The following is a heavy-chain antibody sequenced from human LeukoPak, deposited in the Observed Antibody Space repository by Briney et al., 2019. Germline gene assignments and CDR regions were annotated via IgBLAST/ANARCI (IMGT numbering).Heavy chain of an antibody. D-gene: IGHD3/OR15-3a*01. CDR3: AARVPSSGFFDC. V-gene: IGHV4-61*02. Sequence: SETLSLTCTVSGGSITNLDYYWTWIRQPAGKRLEWIGRIYTSGGTNYNPSLKSRVTVSVDRSKNAISLHLASLTAADTALYYCAARVPSSGFFDCGGKGKMATASS. J-gene: IGHJ3*01. CDR2: IYTSGGT. CDR1: GGSITNLDYY.